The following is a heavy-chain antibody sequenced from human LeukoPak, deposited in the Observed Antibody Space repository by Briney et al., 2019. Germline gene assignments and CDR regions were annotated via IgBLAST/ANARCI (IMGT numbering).Heavy chain of an antibody. CDR1: GGSFSGNY. D-gene: IGHD4-17*01. Sequence: PSETLSLTCSVYGGSFSGNYWSWIRQPPGRGLEWLGEIHHSGSTIYNLSLKRRVTVSVDTSKNQFSLKLSAVTAADAAVYFCARDLRLAYWGQGTLVTVSS. V-gene: IGHV4-34*01. CDR2: IHHSGST. CDR3: ARDLRLAY. J-gene: IGHJ4*02.